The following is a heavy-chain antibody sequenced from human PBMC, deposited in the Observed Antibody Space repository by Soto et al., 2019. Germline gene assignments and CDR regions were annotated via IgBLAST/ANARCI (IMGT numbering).Heavy chain of an antibody. CDR3: GRGSWHEPDH. V-gene: IGHV1-46*03. J-gene: IGHJ4*02. D-gene: IGHD6-13*01. CDR2: INPRGGST. CDR1: GSTFTSYY. Sequence: QVQLVQSGAEVKKPGASVKVSCKASGSTFTSYYIHWVRQAPGQGLEWMGIINPRGGSTSYAQKFQGRVTMTRDTSTSTVYMELSSLRSEDTAVYYCGRGSWHEPDHWGQGTLVTVSS.